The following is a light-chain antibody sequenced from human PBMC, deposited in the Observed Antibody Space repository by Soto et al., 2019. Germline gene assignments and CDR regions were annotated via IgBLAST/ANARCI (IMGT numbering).Light chain of an antibody. CDR1: QSVSSN. Sequence: ELVMTQSPATLSVSPGERATLSCRASQSVSSNLAWYQQKPGQAPRLLIYGASTRATGIPARFSGSGSGTEFTLTINSLQSEDLAVYYCQQYNNWYSFGQGTKLEIK. CDR3: QQYNNWYS. V-gene: IGKV3-15*01. CDR2: GAS. J-gene: IGKJ2*03.